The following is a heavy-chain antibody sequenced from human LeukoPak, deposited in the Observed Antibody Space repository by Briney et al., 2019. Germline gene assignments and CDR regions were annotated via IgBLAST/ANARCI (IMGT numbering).Heavy chain of an antibody. Sequence: ASVKVSCKPSGYTFTRCAVHWVRQAPGQRLKWMGWIHADSGNTKYSQKLQGRVTIARDTSASTIYMELSSLRFEDTAVYFCTIGLAGDWDAFDIWGLGTMVTVSS. J-gene: IGHJ3*02. CDR2: IHADSGNT. D-gene: IGHD6-19*01. CDR1: GYTFTRCA. CDR3: TIGLAGDWDAFDI. V-gene: IGHV1-3*01.